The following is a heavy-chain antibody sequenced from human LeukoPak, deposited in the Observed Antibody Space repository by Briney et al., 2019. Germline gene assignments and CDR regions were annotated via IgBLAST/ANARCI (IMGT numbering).Heavy chain of an antibody. CDR3: ARQGRSGYYSAFQWFDP. V-gene: IGHV1-46*01. Sequence: VASVKVSCKASGYTFTTYYMHWVRQAPGQGLEWMGIINPSGGSTIYAQKFQGRVTMTRDMSTSTVYMELSSLRSEDTAVYYCARQGRSGYYSAFQWFDPWGQGTLVTVSS. CDR1: GYTFTTYY. CDR2: INPSGGST. J-gene: IGHJ5*02. D-gene: IGHD3-22*01.